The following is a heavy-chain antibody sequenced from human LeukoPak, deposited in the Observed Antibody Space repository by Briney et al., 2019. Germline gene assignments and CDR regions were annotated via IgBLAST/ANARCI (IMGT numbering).Heavy chain of an antibody. J-gene: IGHJ4*02. V-gene: IGHV3-30*02. D-gene: IGHD3-10*01. CDR1: GFTFSSYG. CDR2: IRYDGSNK. Sequence: PGGSLRLSCAASGFTFSSYGMHWVRQAPGKGLEWVAFIRYDGSNKYYADSVKGRFTISRGNSKNTLYLQMNSLRAEDTAVYYRARRTTTGVLLWFGDYFDYWGQGTLVTVSS. CDR3: ARRTTTGVLLWFGDYFDY.